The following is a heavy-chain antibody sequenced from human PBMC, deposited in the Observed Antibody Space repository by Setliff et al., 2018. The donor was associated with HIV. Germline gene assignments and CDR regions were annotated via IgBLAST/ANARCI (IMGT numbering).Heavy chain of an antibody. Sequence: PSETLSLTCTVSGGSISSYYWSWIRQPPGKGLEWIGYIFYSGSTNYNPSLKSRVTISADASKNQFSLRLSSVTAADTAVYYCARGFLRSRRRWFDPWGQGTLVTVSS. V-gene: IGHV4-59*01. CDR3: ARGFLRSRRRWFDP. D-gene: IGHD4-17*01. J-gene: IGHJ5*02. CDR1: GGSISSYY. CDR2: IFYSGST.